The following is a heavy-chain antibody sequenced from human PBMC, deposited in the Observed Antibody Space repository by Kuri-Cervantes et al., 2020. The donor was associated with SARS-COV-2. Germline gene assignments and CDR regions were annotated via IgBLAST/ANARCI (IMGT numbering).Heavy chain of an antibody. V-gene: IGHV3-21*01. J-gene: IGHJ6*03. Sequence: GESLKISCAASGFTFSNSDMNWVRQAPGKGLEWVSSISSSSSYIYYADSVKGRFTISRDNAKNSLYLQMNSLRAEDTAVYYCARVFSATHYYYYYMDVWGKGTTVTVSS. CDR1: GFTFSNSD. CDR3: ARVFSATHYYYYYMDV. CDR2: ISSSSSYI.